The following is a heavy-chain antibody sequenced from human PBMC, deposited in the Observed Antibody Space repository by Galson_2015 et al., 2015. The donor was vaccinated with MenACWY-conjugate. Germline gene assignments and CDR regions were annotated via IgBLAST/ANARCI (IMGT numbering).Heavy chain of an antibody. D-gene: IGHD2-2*02. CDR2: IKQDGSGK. V-gene: IGHV3-7*01. Sequence: SLRLSCATSGFTFSNSWMGWVRQAPGKGLEWVANIKQDGSGKYYVDSVKGRFIISRDNAKNSLFLQMDSLRAEDTALYYCGSDNTCYYFDTWGQGTLVTVSS. CDR3: GSDNTCYYFDT. CDR1: GFTFSNSW. J-gene: IGHJ4*02.